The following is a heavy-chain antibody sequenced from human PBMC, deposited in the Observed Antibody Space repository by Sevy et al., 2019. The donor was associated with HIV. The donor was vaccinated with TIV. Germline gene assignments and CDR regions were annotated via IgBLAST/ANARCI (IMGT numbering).Heavy chain of an antibody. Sequence: GGSLRLSCAASGFTFSSYAMSWVRQAPGNGLEWVSALSGSGGSTNYEDSVKGLFPISSENSKNTLYMEMNSLRAEETAVYYCAKDPWVSWFDPWGQGTLVTVSS. J-gene: IGHJ5*02. CDR3: AKDPWVSWFDP. V-gene: IGHV3-23*01. D-gene: IGHD1-26*01. CDR2: LSGSGGST. CDR1: GFTFSSYA.